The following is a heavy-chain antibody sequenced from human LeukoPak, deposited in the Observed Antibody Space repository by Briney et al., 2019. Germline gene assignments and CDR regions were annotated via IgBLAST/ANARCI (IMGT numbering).Heavy chain of an antibody. V-gene: IGHV1-69*01. J-gene: IGHJ6*02. D-gene: IGHD3-10*01. CDR2: IIPIFGTA. CDR3: ASCGTMVRGVNPYYYYGMDV. CDR1: GGTFSSYA. Sequence: ASVTVSCKASGGTFSSYAISWVRQAPGQGLEWMGGIIPIFGTANYAQKFQGRVTITADESTSTAYMELSSLRSEDTAVYYCASCGTMVRGVNPYYYYGMDVWAKGPRSPSP.